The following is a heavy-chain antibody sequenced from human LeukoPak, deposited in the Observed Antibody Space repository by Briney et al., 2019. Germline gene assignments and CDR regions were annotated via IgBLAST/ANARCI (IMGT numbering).Heavy chain of an antibody. CDR1: GFTFSSYW. Sequence: GGSLRLSCAASGFTFSSYWMSWVRQAPGKGLEWVANIKQDGSEKYYVDSVKGRFTISRDNAKNSLYLQMNSLRAEDTAVYYCARDRSSGYNGDYTYYFDYWGQGTLVTVSS. J-gene: IGHJ4*02. CDR3: ARDRSSGYNGDYTYYFDY. V-gene: IGHV3-7*01. D-gene: IGHD4-17*01. CDR2: IKQDGSEK.